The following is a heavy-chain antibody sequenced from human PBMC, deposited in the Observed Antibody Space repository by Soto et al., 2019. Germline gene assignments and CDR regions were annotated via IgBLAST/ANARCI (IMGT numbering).Heavy chain of an antibody. CDR2: ISYDGSNK. D-gene: IGHD5-18*01. V-gene: IGHV3-30-3*01. Sequence: QVQLVESGGGVVQPGRSLRLSCAASGFTFSSYAMHWVRQAPGKGLEWVAVISYDGSNKYYADSVKGRFTISRDNSKNTLYPQMNSLRAEDTAVYYCARDHWWGTAMALWYFDLWGRGTLVTVSS. CDR3: ARDHWWGTAMALWYFDL. CDR1: GFTFSSYA. J-gene: IGHJ2*01.